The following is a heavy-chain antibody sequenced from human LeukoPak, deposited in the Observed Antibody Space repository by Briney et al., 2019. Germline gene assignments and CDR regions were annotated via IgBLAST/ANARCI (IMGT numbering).Heavy chain of an antibody. CDR3: AKVNGGDY. CDR1: GYTFTSYD. CDR2: IITNSGTT. D-gene: IGHD3-10*01. Sequence: APVKPSCTPSGYTFTSYDINGVRQATRQRLGWIGWIITNSGTTGYPHTFHSNVTMTTHTPLSTAYIALSSLRSDDTAVHSCAKVNGGDYWGQGTLVTVSS. J-gene: IGHJ4*02. V-gene: IGHV1-8*01.